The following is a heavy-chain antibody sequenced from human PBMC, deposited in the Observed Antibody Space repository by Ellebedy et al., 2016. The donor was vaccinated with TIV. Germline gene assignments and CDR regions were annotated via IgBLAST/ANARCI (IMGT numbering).Heavy chain of an antibody. Sequence: PGGSLRLSCSASGFTFSSYAMHWVRQAPGKGLEFVSAIGGNGDTYYADSVKGRFTISRDDSKNALYRQMSTLRSEDTAVYYCVKDRGWLQTDDAFDIWGQGTKVTVSS. CDR1: GFTFSSYA. V-gene: IGHV3-64D*09. CDR2: IGGNGDT. D-gene: IGHD5-18*01. J-gene: IGHJ3*02. CDR3: VKDRGWLQTDDAFDI.